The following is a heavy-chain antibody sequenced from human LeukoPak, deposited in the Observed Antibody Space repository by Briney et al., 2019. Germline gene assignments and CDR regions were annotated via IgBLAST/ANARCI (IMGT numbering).Heavy chain of an antibody. CDR1: GYTFTSYD. Sequence: ASVKVSCKASGYTFTSYDINWVRQAPGQGLEWMGWINPNSGGTNYAQKFQGRVTMTRDTSISTAYMELSRLRSDDTAVYYCARGGQQLVFWWFDPWGQGTLVTVSS. CDR3: ARGGQQLVFWWFDP. J-gene: IGHJ5*02. CDR2: INPNSGGT. V-gene: IGHV1-2*02. D-gene: IGHD6-13*01.